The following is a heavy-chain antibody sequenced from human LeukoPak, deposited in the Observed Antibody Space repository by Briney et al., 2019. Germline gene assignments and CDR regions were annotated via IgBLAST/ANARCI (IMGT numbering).Heavy chain of an antibody. CDR3: AKGYSSGWSEGFLDY. CDR1: GFTFSSYE. Sequence: GGSLRLSCAASGFTFSSYEMNWVRQAPGKGLEWVSYISSSGSTIYYADSVKGRFTISRDNSKNTLFLQMNSLRAEDTAVYYCAKGYSSGWSEGFLDYWGQGTLVTVSS. V-gene: IGHV3-48*03. CDR2: ISSSGSTI. J-gene: IGHJ4*02. D-gene: IGHD6-19*01.